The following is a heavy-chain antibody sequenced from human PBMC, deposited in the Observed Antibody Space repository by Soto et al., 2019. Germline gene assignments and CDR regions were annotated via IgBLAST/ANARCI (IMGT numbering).Heavy chain of an antibody. CDR1: GYSFTSYC. V-gene: IGHV5-51*01. Sequence: PGESLKISRKGSGYSFTSYCIGWLSQMPGKGLEWMGIIYPSDSHSRYRPSFQGQVTISADKSISTAYLQWSSLKASDTAMYYCARARDYDFWSGYLVHWGQGTLVTVSS. J-gene: IGHJ4*02. D-gene: IGHD3-3*01. CDR2: IYPSDSHS. CDR3: ARARDYDFWSGYLVH.